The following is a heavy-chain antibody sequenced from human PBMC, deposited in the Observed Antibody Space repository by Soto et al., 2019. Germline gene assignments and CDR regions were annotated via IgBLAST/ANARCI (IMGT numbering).Heavy chain of an antibody. CDR1: GFTFSSYD. J-gene: IGHJ4*02. Sequence: VGSLRLSCAASGFTFSSYDMHWVRQATGKGLEWVSAIGTAGDTYYPGSVKGRFTISRENAKNSLYLQMNSLRAGDTAVYYCARVRYYYDSSGYFWFYFDYWGQGTLVTVSS. CDR3: ARVRYYYDSSGYFWFYFDY. CDR2: IGTAGDT. D-gene: IGHD3-22*01. V-gene: IGHV3-13*01.